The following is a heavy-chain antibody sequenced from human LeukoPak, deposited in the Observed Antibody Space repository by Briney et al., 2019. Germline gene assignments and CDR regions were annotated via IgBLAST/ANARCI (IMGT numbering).Heavy chain of an antibody. D-gene: IGHD4-11*01. Sequence: PSETLSLTCAVYGGSFSGYYWSWIRQPPGKGLEWIGEINHSGSTNYNPSLKSRVTISVDTSKNQFSLKLSSVTAADTAVYYCARGPRLWLDPWGQGTLVTVSS. CDR1: GGSFSGYY. CDR3: ARGPRLWLDP. CDR2: INHSGST. J-gene: IGHJ5*02. V-gene: IGHV4-34*01.